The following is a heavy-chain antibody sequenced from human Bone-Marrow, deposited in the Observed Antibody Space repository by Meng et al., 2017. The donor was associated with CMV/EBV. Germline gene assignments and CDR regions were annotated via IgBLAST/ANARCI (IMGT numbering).Heavy chain of an antibody. V-gene: IGHV3-30-3*01. CDR1: GFTFSSYA. CDR2: ISYDGSNK. Sequence: GGSLRLSCATSGFTFSSYAMHWVRQAPGKGLEWVAVISYDGSNKYYADSVKGRFTISGDNSKNTLYLQMNSLRAEDTAVYYCARDPMTTVTIYYGMDVWGQGTTVTVSS. CDR3: ARDPMTTVTIYYGMDV. J-gene: IGHJ6*02. D-gene: IGHD4-11*01.